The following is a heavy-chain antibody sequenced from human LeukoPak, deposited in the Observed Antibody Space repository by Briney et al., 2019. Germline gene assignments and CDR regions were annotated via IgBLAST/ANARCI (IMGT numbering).Heavy chain of an antibody. CDR2: IKQDGSEK. D-gene: IGHD6-19*01. CDR1: GFTFSDYW. Sequence: GGSLRLSCAASGFTFSDYWMGWVRQAPGKGLEWVANIKQDGSEKYYVDSVKGRFTISRDNAKNSLFLQMNSLRAEDTAVYYCARDGRVADYDDYWGQGTLVTVSS. V-gene: IGHV3-7*01. J-gene: IGHJ4*02. CDR3: ARDGRVADYDDY.